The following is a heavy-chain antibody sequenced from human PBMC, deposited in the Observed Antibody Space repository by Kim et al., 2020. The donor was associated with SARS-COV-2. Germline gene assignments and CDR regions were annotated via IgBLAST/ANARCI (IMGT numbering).Heavy chain of an antibody. Sequence: GGSLRLSCAASGFTFSSYAMHWVRQAPGKGLELVAVISYDGSNKYYADSVKGRFTISRDNSKNTLYLQMNSLRAEDTAVYYCAREGGYSGYDYLDYWGQGTLVTVSS. CDR2: ISYDGSNK. D-gene: IGHD5-12*01. CDR1: GFTFSSYA. J-gene: IGHJ4*02. CDR3: AREGGYSGYDYLDY. V-gene: IGHV3-30*04.